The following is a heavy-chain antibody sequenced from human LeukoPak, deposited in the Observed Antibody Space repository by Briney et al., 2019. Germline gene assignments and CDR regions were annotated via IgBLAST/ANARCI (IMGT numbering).Heavy chain of an antibody. CDR1: GFTFSSYA. CDR3: ARAITGPLYYYFDY. D-gene: IGHD1-20*01. V-gene: IGHV3-30-3*01. J-gene: IGHJ4*02. Sequence: PGGSLRLSCAASGFTFSSYATHWVRQAPGKGLEWVAVISYDGSNKYYADSVKGRFTISRDNSKNTLYLQMNSLRAEDTAVYYCARAITGPLYYYFDYWGQGTLVTVSS. CDR2: ISYDGSNK.